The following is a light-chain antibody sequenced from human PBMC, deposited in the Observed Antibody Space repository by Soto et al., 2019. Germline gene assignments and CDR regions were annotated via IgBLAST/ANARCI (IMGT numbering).Light chain of an antibody. CDR1: QDISNY. CDR3: QQYDNLPLT. CDR2: DAS. J-gene: IGKJ4*01. V-gene: IGKV1-33*01. Sequence: DIQMTQSPSSLSASVGDRVTITYQASQDISNYLNCYQQKPGKAPKLLIYDASNLETGVPSRFSGSGSGTDFTFTISILQPEDIATYYCQQYDNLPLTFGGGTKVEIK.